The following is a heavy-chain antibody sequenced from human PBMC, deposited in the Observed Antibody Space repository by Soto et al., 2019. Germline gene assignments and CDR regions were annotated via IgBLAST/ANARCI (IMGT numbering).Heavy chain of an antibody. D-gene: IGHD2-2*01. V-gene: IGHV3-30-3*01. CDR2: ISYDGSNK. J-gene: IGHJ4*02. CDR3: VSDGEVVRAGMEGPSLDY. Sequence: SQAQRKGREWVAVISYDGSNKYYADSVKGRFTISRDNSKNTLYLQMNSLRAEDTAVYYCVSDGEVVRAGMEGPSLDYLRKGTLVTVSS.